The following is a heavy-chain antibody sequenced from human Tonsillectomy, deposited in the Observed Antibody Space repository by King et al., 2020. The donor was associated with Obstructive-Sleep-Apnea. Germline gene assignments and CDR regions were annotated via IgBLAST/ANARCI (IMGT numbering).Heavy chain of an antibody. CDR1: GFTFSSYS. CDR3: AREPAMVSGYYYGMDV. J-gene: IGHJ6*02. V-gene: IGHV3-21*01. Sequence: QLVQSGGGLVKPGGSLRLSCAASGFTFSSYSMNWVRQAPGKGLEWVSSISSSSSYIYYADSVKVRFTISRDNAKNSLYLQMNSLRAEDTAVYYCAREPAMVSGYYYGMDVWGQGTTVTVSS. D-gene: IGHD5-18*01. CDR2: ISSSSSYI.